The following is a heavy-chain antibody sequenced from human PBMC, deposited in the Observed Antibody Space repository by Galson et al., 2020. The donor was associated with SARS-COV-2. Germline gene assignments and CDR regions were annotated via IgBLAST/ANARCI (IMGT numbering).Heavy chain of an antibody. D-gene: IGHD1-26*01. V-gene: IGHV3-33*01. CDR3: ARDLVGTTYYGMDV. CDR1: GFTFSSYG. CDR2: IWYDGSNK. J-gene: IGHJ6*02. Sequence: GESLNISCAASGFTFSSYGMHWVRQAPGKGLEWVAVIWYDGSNKYYADSVKGRFTISRDNSKNTLYLQMNSLRAEDTAVYYCARDLVGTTYYGMDVWGQGTTVTVSS.